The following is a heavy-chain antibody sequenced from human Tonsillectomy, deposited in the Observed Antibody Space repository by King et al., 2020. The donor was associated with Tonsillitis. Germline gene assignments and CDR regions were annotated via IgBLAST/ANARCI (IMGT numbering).Heavy chain of an antibody. CDR2: ISWDGGST. J-gene: IGHJ4*02. D-gene: IGHD3-10*01. CDR3: ARSVRGTFVY. CDR1: GFTFDDYA. V-gene: IGHV3-43D*04. Sequence: VQLVESGGVVIQPGGSLRLSCAASGFTFDDYAMHWVRQALGEGLEWVSLISWDGGSTYYADSVKGRFTISRDNSKNSLYLQMNRLRAEDTALYYCARSVRGTFVYWGQGTLVTVSS.